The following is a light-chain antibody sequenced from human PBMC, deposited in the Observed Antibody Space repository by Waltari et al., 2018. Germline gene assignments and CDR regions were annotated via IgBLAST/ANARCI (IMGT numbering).Light chain of an antibody. CDR3: CSYAGSYTFVV. J-gene: IGLJ2*01. V-gene: IGLV2-11*01. Sequence: QSALTQPRSVSGSPGQSVTISCTGTSSDVGGYNYVSWYQQHPGKAPKLMIYDVSKRPSGVPDRVSGSKSGNTASLTISGLQAEGEADYYCCSYAGSYTFVVFGGGTKLTVL. CDR2: DVS. CDR1: SSDVGGYNY.